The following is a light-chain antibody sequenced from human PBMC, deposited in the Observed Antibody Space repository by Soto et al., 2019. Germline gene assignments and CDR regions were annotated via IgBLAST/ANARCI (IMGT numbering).Light chain of an antibody. Sequence: EIVLTQSPATLSLSPGERATLSCRASQSVSSYLAWYQQKPGQAPRLLISGTSSRATGIPDRFSGSGSRTDFTLTISRLEPEDFAVYFCQQYRTFGQGTKVDI. J-gene: IGKJ1*01. CDR1: QSVSSY. CDR2: GTS. CDR3: QQYRT. V-gene: IGKV3-20*01.